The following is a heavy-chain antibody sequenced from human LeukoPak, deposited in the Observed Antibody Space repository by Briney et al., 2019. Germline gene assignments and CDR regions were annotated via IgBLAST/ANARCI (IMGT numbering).Heavy chain of an antibody. Sequence: SVKVSCKASGGTFSSYAISWVRQAPGQGLEWLGGIIPIFGTANYAQKFQGRVTITADESTSTAYMELSSLRSEDTAVYYCAREGDYDILTGQPRPRWFDPWGQGTLVTVSS. D-gene: IGHD3-9*01. J-gene: IGHJ5*02. CDR2: IIPIFGTA. V-gene: IGHV1-69*13. CDR3: AREGDYDILTGQPRPRWFDP. CDR1: GGTFSSYA.